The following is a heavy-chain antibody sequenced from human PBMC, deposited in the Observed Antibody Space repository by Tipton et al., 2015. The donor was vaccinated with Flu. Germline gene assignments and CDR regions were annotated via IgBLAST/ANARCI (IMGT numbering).Heavy chain of an antibody. Sequence: TLSLTCTVFGGSISSGSYYWSWIRQPAGKGLEWIGRIYTSGSTNYNPSLKSRVTISVDTSKNQFSLKLSSVTAADTAVYYCARDRGYYDSSGYYFDYWGQGTLVTVSS. J-gene: IGHJ4*02. CDR2: IYTSGST. CDR3: ARDRGYYDSSGYYFDY. V-gene: IGHV4-61*02. CDR1: GGSISSGSYY. D-gene: IGHD3-22*01.